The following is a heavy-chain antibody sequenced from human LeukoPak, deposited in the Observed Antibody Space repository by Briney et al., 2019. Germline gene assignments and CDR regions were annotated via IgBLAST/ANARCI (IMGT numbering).Heavy chain of an antibody. V-gene: IGHV4-30-4*08. D-gene: IGHD1-26*01. CDR1: GGSISSGDYY. CDR2: IYYSGST. J-gene: IGHJ4*02. CDR3: AGSIVGATTAITLFDY. Sequence: TLSLTCTVSGGSISSGDYYWSWIRQPPGKGLEWVGYIYYSGSTYYNPSLKSRVTISVDTSKNQFSLKLSSVTAADTAVYYCAGSIVGATTAITLFDYWGQGTLVTVSS.